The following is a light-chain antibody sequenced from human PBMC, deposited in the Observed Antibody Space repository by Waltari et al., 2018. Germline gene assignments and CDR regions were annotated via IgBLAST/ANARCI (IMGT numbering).Light chain of an antibody. CDR1: SGRIATNY. J-gene: IGLJ2*01. CDR2: DDR. Sequence: FMLTQPHSVSESPGKTVTISCTASSGRIATNYVHWYQQRPGSAPTTVIYDDRQRPPGVPDRFSGSIDDFCNSASLTISELQTEDEADYYCQSYYNRSLVFGGGTRLTVL. V-gene: IGLV6-57*02. CDR3: QSYYNRSLV.